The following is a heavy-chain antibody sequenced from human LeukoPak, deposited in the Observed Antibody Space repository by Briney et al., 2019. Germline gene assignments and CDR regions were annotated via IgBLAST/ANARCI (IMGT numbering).Heavy chain of an antibody. J-gene: IGHJ6*02. V-gene: IGHV4-59*01. Sequence: SETLSLTCTVSGGSIGTYSWNWIRQPPGKGLEWIGYIYYSGTTNYNPSLKSRVTISVDTSKNQFSLKLSSVTAADTAVYYCARGGGDRAYYYYGMDVWGQGTTVTVSS. CDR2: IYYSGTT. CDR3: ARGGGDRAYYYYGMDV. D-gene: IGHD2-21*02. CDR1: GGSIGTYS.